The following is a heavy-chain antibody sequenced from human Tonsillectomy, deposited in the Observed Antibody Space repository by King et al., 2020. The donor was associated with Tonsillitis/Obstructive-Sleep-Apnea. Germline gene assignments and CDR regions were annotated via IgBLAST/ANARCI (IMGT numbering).Heavy chain of an antibody. J-gene: IGHJ5*02. V-gene: IGHV4-34*01. CDR3: ARGDIVVVPPAKRIDNWFDP. Sequence: VQLQQWGAGLLKPSETLSLTCAVYGGSFSGYYWSWIRQPPGKGLEWIGEINHSGSTNYNPSLKSRVTISVDTSKHQFSLKLSSVTAADTAVYYCARGDIVVVPPAKRIDNWFDPWGQGTLVTVSS. CDR2: INHSGST. CDR1: GGSFSGYY. D-gene: IGHD2-2*01.